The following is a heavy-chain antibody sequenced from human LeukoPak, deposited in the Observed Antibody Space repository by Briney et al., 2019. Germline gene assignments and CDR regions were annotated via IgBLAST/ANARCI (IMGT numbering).Heavy chain of an antibody. CDR3: ARVGSHSGSLSLIKRNYYYYYYMDV. J-gene: IGHJ6*03. D-gene: IGHD3-10*01. CDR1: GFTFNSYW. CDR2: IKQDGSEK. Sequence: GGSLRLSCAASGFTFNSYWMSWVRQAPGKGLEWVANIKQDGSEKYYVDSVKGRFTISRDNAKNSLYLQMNSLRAEDTAVYYCARVGSHSGSLSLIKRNYYYYYYMDVWGKGTTVTISS. V-gene: IGHV3-7*01.